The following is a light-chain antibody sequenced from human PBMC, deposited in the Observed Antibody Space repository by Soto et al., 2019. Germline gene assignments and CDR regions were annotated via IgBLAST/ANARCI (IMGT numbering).Light chain of an antibody. CDR2: EVS. Sequence: QSALTQPASVSGSPGQSITISCTGTSSDVGGYNYVSWYQQHPGKAPKLMIYEVSNRPSGVSNRFSGSKSGTTASLTISGLQAEDEADYYCSAYTGSSTLVFGGGTNLTVL. CDR3: SAYTGSSTLV. J-gene: IGLJ2*01. V-gene: IGLV2-14*01. CDR1: SSDVGGYNY.